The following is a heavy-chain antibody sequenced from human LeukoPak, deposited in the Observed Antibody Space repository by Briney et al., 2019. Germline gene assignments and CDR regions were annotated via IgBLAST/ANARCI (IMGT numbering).Heavy chain of an antibody. D-gene: IGHD1-26*01. J-gene: IGHJ4*02. CDR3: AKAFSGSYYVSYFDY. CDR2: ISGSGGST. CDR1: GFTFSNSD. Sequence: PGGSLRLSCAASGFTFSNSDMSWVRQAPGKGLEWVSAISGSGGSTYYADSVKGRFTISRDNSKNTLYLQMNSLRAEDTAVYYCAKAFSGSYYVSYFDYWGQGTLVTVSS. V-gene: IGHV3-23*01.